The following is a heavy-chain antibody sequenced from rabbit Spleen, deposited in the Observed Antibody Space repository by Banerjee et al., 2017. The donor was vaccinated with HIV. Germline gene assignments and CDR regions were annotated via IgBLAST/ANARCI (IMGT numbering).Heavy chain of an antibody. J-gene: IGHJ6*01. CDR3: ARDLDDVIGWNFGW. CDR1: AFSFSSSDY. Sequence: QSLEESGGDLVKPGASLTLTCTASAFSFSSSDYMCWVRQAPGKGLEWISCIAGSSSGFTYSATWAKGQFTMSKTSSTTVTLQMTSLTAADTATYFCARDLDDVIGWNFGWWGPGTLSPS. CDR2: IAGSSSGFT. V-gene: IGHV1S40*01. D-gene: IGHD4-1*01.